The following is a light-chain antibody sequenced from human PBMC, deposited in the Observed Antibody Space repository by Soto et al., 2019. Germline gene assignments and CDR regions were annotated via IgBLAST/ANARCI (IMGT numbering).Light chain of an antibody. V-gene: IGKV3-11*01. J-gene: IGKJ5*01. CDR1: QSVRSSY. CDR3: QQRSNWPPTIT. CDR2: GAS. Sequence: EVVLTQSPGTLSLSPGERATLSCRASQSVRSSYLAWYQQKPGQAPRLLIYGASNRATGIPARFSGSGSGTDFTLTISSLEPEDFAVYYCQQRSNWPPTITFGQGTRLEI.